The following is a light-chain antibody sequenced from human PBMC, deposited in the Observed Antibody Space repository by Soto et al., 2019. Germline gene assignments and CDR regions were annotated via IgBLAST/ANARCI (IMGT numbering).Light chain of an antibody. CDR3: QQYGDRPRT. Sequence: IVLTQSPGTLSLSPGERATLSCRASQSLRNTYLSWYQQKPGQAPRLLIYGVFSRATGVPDRFSGGGSGTDLTLTISRVEPEDFAVYYCQQYGDRPRTFGQGTKVDIK. CDR1: QSLRNTY. J-gene: IGKJ1*01. V-gene: IGKV3-20*01. CDR2: GVF.